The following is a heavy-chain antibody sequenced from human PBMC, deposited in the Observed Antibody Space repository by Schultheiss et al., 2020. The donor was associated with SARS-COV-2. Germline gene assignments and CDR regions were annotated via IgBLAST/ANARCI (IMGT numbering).Heavy chain of an antibody. CDR3: ARRSGRPNDPFDI. CDR2: IYYSGST. V-gene: IGHV4-61*08. D-gene: IGHD1-26*01. J-gene: IGHJ3*02. CDR1: GGSISSGGYY. Sequence: SETLSLTCTVSGGSISSGGYYWSWIRQPPGKGLEWIGYIYYSGSTNYNPSLRGRVTISIHTSKTQFSLKLRSVTAADTAVYYCARRSGRPNDPFDIWGRGTMVTVSS.